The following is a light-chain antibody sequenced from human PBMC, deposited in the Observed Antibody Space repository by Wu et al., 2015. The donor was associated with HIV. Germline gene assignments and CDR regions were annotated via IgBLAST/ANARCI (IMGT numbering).Light chain of an antibody. V-gene: IGKV3-15*01. Sequence: EIVMTQSPATLSVSPGERATLSCRASQSVSSNLAWYQQKPGQAPRLLIYGASTRATGIPARFSGSGSGTEFTLTISSMQSEDFAVYYCQQYNNWRPGGGWTFGQGTKVEIK. CDR3: QQYNNWRPGGGWT. CDR2: GAS. J-gene: IGKJ1*01. CDR1: QSVSSN.